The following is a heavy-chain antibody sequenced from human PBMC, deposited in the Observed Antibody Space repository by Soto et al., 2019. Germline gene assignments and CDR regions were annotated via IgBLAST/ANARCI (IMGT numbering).Heavy chain of an antibody. CDR3: VRDQRVLTRKENYYYGMDI. D-gene: IGHD2-21*02. CDR2: INSGNGDT. CDR1: GYSFSTHA. Sequence: QVQVVQSGAEVKKPGASVKVSCKAFGYSFSTHALHWVRQAPGQRLEWMGCINSGNGDTKYSQTFQNRVTISRYISASTAYMELSSLRSEDTAVYYCVRDQRVLTRKENYYYGMDIWGQGTTVTVSS. V-gene: IGHV1-3*01. J-gene: IGHJ6*02.